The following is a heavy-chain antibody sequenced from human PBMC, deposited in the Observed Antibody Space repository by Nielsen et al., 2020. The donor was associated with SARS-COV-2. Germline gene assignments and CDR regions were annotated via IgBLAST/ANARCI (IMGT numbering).Heavy chain of an antibody. CDR2: IYYSGST. V-gene: IGHV4-59*01. D-gene: IGHD2-21*01. J-gene: IGHJ6*02. Sequence: SETLSLTCTVSSGSISSFYWSWIRQPPGKGLEWIGYIYYSGSTNYNPSLKSRVTISLDTSKNQLSLKLNSVTAADTAVYYCARDIVVVSETQYYYGMDVWGQGTTVTVSS. CDR1: SGSISSFY. CDR3: ARDIVVVSETQYYYGMDV.